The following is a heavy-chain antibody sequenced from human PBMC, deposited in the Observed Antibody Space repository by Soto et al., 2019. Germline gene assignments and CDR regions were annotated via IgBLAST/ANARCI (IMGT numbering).Heavy chain of an antibody. CDR2: IYPGDSDT. J-gene: IGHJ3*02. D-gene: IGHD1-26*01. V-gene: IGHV5-51*01. CDR3: ARHGPRGGSYYNAFDI. Sequence: EVQLVQSGAEVKKPGESLQISCKGSGYSFTNYWIGWVRQMPGKGLEWMGIIYPGDSDTRYSPSFQGQVTISADKSISTAYLQWSSLKASDTAMYYCARHGPRGGSYYNAFDIWGQGTLVTVSS. CDR1: GYSFTNYW.